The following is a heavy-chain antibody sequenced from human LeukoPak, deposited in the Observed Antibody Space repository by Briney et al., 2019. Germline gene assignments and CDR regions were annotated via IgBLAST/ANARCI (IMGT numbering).Heavy chain of an antibody. Sequence: SVKVSCKASGSTFSSYAISWVRQAPGQGLEWMGGIIPIFGTANYAQKFQGRATITADESTSTAYMELSSLRSEDTAVYYCAREYGQWLALDYWGQGTLVTVSS. V-gene: IGHV1-69*13. CDR2: IIPIFGTA. CDR3: AREYGQWLALDY. CDR1: GSTFSSYA. D-gene: IGHD6-19*01. J-gene: IGHJ4*02.